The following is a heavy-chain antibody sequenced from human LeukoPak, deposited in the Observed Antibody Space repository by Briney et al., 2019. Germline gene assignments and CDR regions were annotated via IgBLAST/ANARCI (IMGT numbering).Heavy chain of an antibody. CDR3: ERPVETGYSSSNWFDP. CDR2: IYYIGST. J-gene: IGHJ5*02. Sequence: PSETLSLTCSVSGGSISTSSYYWSWIRQPPGKGLEWIGSIYYIGSTYYNPSLTGRVTISADTSKNQFSLKLSSVTAADTAVYYCERPVETGYSSSNWFDPWGQGILVTASS. D-gene: IGHD6-13*01. CDR1: GGSISTSSYY. V-gene: IGHV4-39*01.